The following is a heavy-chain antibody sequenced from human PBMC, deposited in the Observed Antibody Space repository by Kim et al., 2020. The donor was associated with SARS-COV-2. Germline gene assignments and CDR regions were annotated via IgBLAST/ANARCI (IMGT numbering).Heavy chain of an antibody. Sequence: SETLSLTCTVSAGSISSSYWNWIRQPPGKGLEWIGYIYYTGSTTYNPSLKSRFTISIDTSSHQFSLKLDSVTAADTALYYCARSGYSSSWFPRAFDLWGQGTLVTVSS. D-gene: IGHD6-13*01. J-gene: IGHJ4*02. V-gene: IGHV4-59*08. CDR1: AGSISSSY. CDR3: ARSGYSSSWFPRAFDL. CDR2: IYYTGST.